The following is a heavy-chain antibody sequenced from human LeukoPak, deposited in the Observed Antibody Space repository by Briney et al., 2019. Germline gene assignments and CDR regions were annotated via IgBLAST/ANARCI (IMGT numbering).Heavy chain of an antibody. CDR3: ASGRGGRGGINYFDY. D-gene: IGHD2-15*01. J-gene: IGHJ4*02. CDR2: IWYDGSNK. CDR1: GFTFSSYG. V-gene: IGHV3-33*01. Sequence: GRSLRLSCAASGFTFSSYGMHWVRQAPGKGLEWVAVIWYDGSNKYYVDSVKGRFTTSRDNSKNTLYLQMNSLRAEDTALYYCASGRGGRGGINYFDYWGQGTLVTVSS.